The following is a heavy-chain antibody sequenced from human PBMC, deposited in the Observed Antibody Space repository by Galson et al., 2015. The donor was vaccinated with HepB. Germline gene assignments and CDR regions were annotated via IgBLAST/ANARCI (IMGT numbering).Heavy chain of an antibody. CDR3: ARISIAPYCSSTSCSFIPLSFDY. Sequence: TLSLTCTVSGGSISSGGYYWSWIRQHPGKGLEWIGYIYYSGSTYYNPSLKSRVTISVDTSKNQFSLKLSSVTAADTAVYYCARISIAPYCSSTSCSFIPLSFDYWGQGTLVTVSS. CDR2: IYYSGST. D-gene: IGHD2-2*01. CDR1: GGSISSGGYY. V-gene: IGHV4-31*03. J-gene: IGHJ4*02.